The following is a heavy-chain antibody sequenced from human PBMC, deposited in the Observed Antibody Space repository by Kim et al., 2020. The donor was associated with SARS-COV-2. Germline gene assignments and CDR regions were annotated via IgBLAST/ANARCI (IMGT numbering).Heavy chain of an antibody. CDR1: VFTFSNAW. J-gene: IGHJ4*02. Sequence: GGSLRLSCAASVFTFSNAWMSWVRQAPGKGLEWVGRIKTKTDGGTTEYAAPVKGRFTISRDDSEKTLYLQMNSLKTEDTAVYYCATQSGYSYNYWGQGTLVTVSS. CDR3: ATQSGYSYNY. V-gene: IGHV3-15*01. CDR2: IKTKTDGGTT. D-gene: IGHD5-18*01.